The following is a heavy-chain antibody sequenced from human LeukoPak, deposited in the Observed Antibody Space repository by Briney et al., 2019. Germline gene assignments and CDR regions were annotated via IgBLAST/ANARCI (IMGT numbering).Heavy chain of an antibody. D-gene: IGHD1-1*01. CDR3: ARALQGTTYHFDY. V-gene: IGHV1-8*01. CDR1: GYTFTSYD. Sequence: ASAKVSCKASGYTFTSYDINWVRQATGQGLEWMGWMNPNSGNTGYAQKFQGRVTMTRNTSISTAYMELSSLRSEDTAVYYCARALQGTTYHFDYWGQGTLVTVSS. CDR2: MNPNSGNT. J-gene: IGHJ4*02.